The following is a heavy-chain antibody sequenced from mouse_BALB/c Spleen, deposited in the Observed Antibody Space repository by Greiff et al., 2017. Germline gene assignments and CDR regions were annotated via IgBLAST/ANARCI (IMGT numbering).Heavy chain of an antibody. V-gene: IGHV5-12-2*01. CDR2: ISNGGGST. CDR3: ASGLAAKGLDY. Sequence: EVQRVESGGGLVQPGGSLKLSCAASGFTFSSYTMSWVRQTPEKRLEWVAYISNGGGSTYYPDTVKGRFTISRDNAKNTLYLQMSSLTSEDTAVYYCASGLAAKGLDYWGQGTLVTVSA. D-gene: IGHD6-1*01. J-gene: IGHJ3*01. CDR1: GFTFSSYT.